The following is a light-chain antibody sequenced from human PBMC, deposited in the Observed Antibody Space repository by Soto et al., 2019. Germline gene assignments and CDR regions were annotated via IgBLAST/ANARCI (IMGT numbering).Light chain of an antibody. CDR3: QQYVSSVT. V-gene: IGKV3-20*01. CDR1: QSVDSSF. J-gene: IGKJ1*01. Sequence: EIVLTQSPGSLSLSQGERGTLSCRASQSVDSSFFASYQQKPDQAPRLLIYGASNRATGIPDRFSGSGSGTDFNLTNSRLEPEDFAVYYCQQYVSSVTFGQGTKVEIK. CDR2: GAS.